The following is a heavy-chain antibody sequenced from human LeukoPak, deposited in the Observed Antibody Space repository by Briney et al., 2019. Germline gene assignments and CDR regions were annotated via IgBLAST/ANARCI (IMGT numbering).Heavy chain of an antibody. J-gene: IGHJ3*02. CDR3: ARPGSGSYYNDALDI. CDR1: GFTFSSYS. D-gene: IGHD3-10*01. CDR2: ISSSSSYI. Sequence: GGSLRLSCAASGFTFSSYSMNWVRQAPGKGLEWVSSISSSSSYIYYADSVKGRFTISRDNAKNSLYLQMNSLRADDTAVYYCARPGSGSYYNDALDIWGQGTMVTVSS. V-gene: IGHV3-21*04.